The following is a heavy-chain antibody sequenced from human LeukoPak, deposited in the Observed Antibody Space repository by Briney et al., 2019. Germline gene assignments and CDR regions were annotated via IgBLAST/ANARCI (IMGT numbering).Heavy chain of an antibody. V-gene: IGHV1-69*13. CDR2: IIPIFGTA. J-gene: IGHJ6*02. D-gene: IGHD4-17*01. Sequence: SVKVSCKASGGTFSSYAISWVRQAPGQGLEWMGGIIPIFGTANYAQKSQGRVTITADESTSTAYMELSSLRSEDTAVYYCARGILSFTVTTSYYYYGMDVWGQGTTVTVSS. CDR3: ARGILSFTVTTSYYYYGMDV. CDR1: GGTFSSYA.